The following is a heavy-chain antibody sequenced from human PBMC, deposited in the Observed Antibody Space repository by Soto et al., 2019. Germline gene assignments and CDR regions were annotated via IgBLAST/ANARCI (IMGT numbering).Heavy chain of an antibody. D-gene: IGHD2-21*02. CDR1: GFTFSSYG. V-gene: IGHV3-33*01. CDR2: IWYDGSNK. J-gene: IGHJ4*02. Sequence: QVQLVESGGGVVQPGRSLRLSCAASGFTFSSYGMHWVRQAPGKGLEWVAVIWYDGSNKYYADSVKGRFTISRDNSKNTLYLQMNSLRAEDTAVYYCARDAYCGGDCYSVLGYFDYWGQGTLVTVSS. CDR3: ARDAYCGGDCYSVLGYFDY.